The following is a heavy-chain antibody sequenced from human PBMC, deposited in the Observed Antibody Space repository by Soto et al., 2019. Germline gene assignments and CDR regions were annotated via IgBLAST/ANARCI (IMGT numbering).Heavy chain of an antibody. Sequence: QVQLVESGGGVVQPGRSLRLSCAASGFTFSSYAMHWVRQAPGKGLEWVAVISYDGSNKYYADSVKGRFTISRDNFKNTLYLQMNSLRAEDTAVYYCARDLVAVAGSGLPNYWGQGTLVTVSS. V-gene: IGHV3-30-3*01. CDR3: ARDLVAVAGSGLPNY. D-gene: IGHD6-19*01. J-gene: IGHJ4*02. CDR2: ISYDGSNK. CDR1: GFTFSSYA.